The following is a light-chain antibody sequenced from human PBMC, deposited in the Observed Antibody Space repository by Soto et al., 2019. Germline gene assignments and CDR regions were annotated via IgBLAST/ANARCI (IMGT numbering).Light chain of an antibody. Sequence: DIQLTQSPSSLSASVGDRVTITCRSSQSIRNFLNWYQQKLGRAPKLLIYSTSNLQTGVPSRFSGSGYGTDFTLTISSLQPEDFATYFCQQSYSSPQTFGQGTKVEIK. CDR1: QSIRNF. V-gene: IGKV1-39*01. CDR3: QQSYSSPQT. CDR2: STS. J-gene: IGKJ1*01.